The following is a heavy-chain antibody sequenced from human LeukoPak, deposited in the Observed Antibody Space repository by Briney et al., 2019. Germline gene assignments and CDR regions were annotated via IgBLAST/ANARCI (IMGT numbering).Heavy chain of an antibody. Sequence: GESLKISCKGSGYSFASYWIGWVRQMPGKGLEWMGIIYAGDSDTRYSPSFQGQVTISADKSISTAYLRWSSLKASATAMYYCARVGYYYDISGYYVGDYWGQGILVTVSS. CDR3: ARVGYYYDISGYYVGDY. J-gene: IGHJ4*02. D-gene: IGHD3-22*01. CDR2: IYAGDSDT. CDR1: GYSFASYW. V-gene: IGHV5-51*01.